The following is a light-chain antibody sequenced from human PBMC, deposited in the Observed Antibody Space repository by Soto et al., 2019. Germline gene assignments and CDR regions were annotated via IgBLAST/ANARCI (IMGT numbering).Light chain of an antibody. Sequence: QSALTQPASVSGSPGQSITISCTGTSSDVGRYNYVSWYQQHPGKAPKLMIYDVSNRPSGVSNRFSGSKSGNTASLTISGLQAEDEADYYCSSYTSNSTYVFGTGTQLTVL. CDR2: DVS. V-gene: IGLV2-14*03. CDR3: SSYTSNSTYV. CDR1: SSDVGRYNY. J-gene: IGLJ1*01.